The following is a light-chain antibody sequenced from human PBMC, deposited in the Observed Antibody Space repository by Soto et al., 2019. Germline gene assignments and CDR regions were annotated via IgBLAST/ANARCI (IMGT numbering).Light chain of an antibody. V-gene: IGKV4-1*01. CDR2: WAS. CDR3: HQYYSHTDT. CDR1: QSVLYSSNNKNY. J-gene: IGKJ2*01. Sequence: DIVMTQSPDSLAVSLGGRATINCKSSQSVLYSSNNKNYLAWYQQKPGQPPKLLIYWASTRESGVPARFSGSGSGTDFTLTISSLQAEDVAVYYRHQYYSHTDTFGQGTKLEIK.